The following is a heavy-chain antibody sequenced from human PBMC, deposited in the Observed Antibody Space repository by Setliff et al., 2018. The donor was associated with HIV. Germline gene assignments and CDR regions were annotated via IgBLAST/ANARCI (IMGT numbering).Heavy chain of an antibody. J-gene: IGHJ4*02. CDR2: ISAYNGNT. CDR1: GGTFSSYS. V-gene: IGHV1-18*01. Sequence: ASVKVSCKASGGTFSSYSINWVRQAPGQGLEWMGWISAYNGNTNYAQNLQGRVTMTTDTSTRTAYMELRSLRSDDTAVYFCARAGAAETSHFDYWGQGTLVTVAS. D-gene: IGHD2-15*01. CDR3: ARAGAAETSHFDY.